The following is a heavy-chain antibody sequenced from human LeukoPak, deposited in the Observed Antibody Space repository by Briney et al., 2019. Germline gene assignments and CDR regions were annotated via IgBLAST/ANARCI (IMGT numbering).Heavy chain of an antibody. V-gene: IGHV3-30*18. CDR3: AKNRIPTSITPDS. D-gene: IGHD2-2*02. CDR1: AFTLSTYG. Sequence: GGSLRLSCTASAFTLSTYGVHWVRQAPGKGLEWLAVISYDGKTYYGDSVKGRFTISRDNSKNMVFLQMNSLRVEDTALYHCAKNRIPTSITPDSWGQGTLVTVSS. CDR2: ISYDGKT. J-gene: IGHJ5*01.